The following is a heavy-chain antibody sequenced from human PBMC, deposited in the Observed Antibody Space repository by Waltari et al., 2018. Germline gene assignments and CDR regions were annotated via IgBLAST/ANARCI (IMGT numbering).Heavy chain of an antibody. Sequence: QVQLVQSGAEVKKPGASVNISCKTSGYMFTNYYMHWVRQAPEQGLEWMGMINPSDGGTSYAQKFEDRLTVTRDTATSTVYMELSSLRSEDTAVYYCARDVELLWFGDNEHAFGVWGQGTMVAVSS. CDR2: INPSDGGT. CDR3: ARDVELLWFGDNEHAFGV. J-gene: IGHJ3*01. CDR1: GYMFTNYY. V-gene: IGHV1-46*01. D-gene: IGHD3-10*01.